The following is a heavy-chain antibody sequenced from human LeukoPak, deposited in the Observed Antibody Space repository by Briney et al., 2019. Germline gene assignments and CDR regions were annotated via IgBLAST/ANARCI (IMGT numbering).Heavy chain of an antibody. D-gene: IGHD1-26*01. J-gene: IGHJ5*02. V-gene: IGHV4-34*01. CDR2: INHSGST. CDR3: ARLSQRWELLNWFDP. CDR1: GGSFSGYY. Sequence: SETLSLTCAVYGGSFSGYYWNWIRQPPGKGLEWIGEINHSGSTNYNPSLKSRVTISVDTSKNQFSLKLSSVTAADTAVYYCARLSQRWELLNWFDPWGQGTLVTVSS.